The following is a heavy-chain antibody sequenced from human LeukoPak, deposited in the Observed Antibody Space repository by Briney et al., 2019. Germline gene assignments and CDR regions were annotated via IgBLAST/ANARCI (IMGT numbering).Heavy chain of an antibody. CDR1: GYSFTSFD. Sequence: ASVKVSCTASGYSFTSFDINWVRQASGQGLEWMGWMNPHSGESGFAQKFQGRVILTSNTSISTVYMELSSLRSEDSAIYYCARRNRAYWYFDLWGRGTPVTVSS. D-gene: IGHD1-14*01. CDR2: MNPHSGES. J-gene: IGHJ2*01. V-gene: IGHV1-8*01. CDR3: ARRNRAYWYFDL.